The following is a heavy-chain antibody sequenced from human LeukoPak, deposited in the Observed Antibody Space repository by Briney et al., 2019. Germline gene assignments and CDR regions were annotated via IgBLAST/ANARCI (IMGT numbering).Heavy chain of an antibody. J-gene: IGHJ4*02. CDR2: ISSRGST. D-gene: IGHD3-3*01. Sequence: SETLSLTCSVSGDSISNGHYYWGWIRQPPGKGLEWLATISSRGSTFYNPSLKSRVTVSVDTSKNQISLNLSSVTASDTSLYYCARLNPLEHLFSFYFDSWGQGILATVSS. CDR3: ARLNPLEHLFSFYFDS. V-gene: IGHV4-39*01. CDR1: GDSISNGHYY.